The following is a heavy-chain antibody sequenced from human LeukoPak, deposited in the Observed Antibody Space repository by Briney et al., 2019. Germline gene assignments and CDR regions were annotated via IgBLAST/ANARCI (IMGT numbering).Heavy chain of an antibody. J-gene: IGHJ4*02. D-gene: IGHD3-9*01. CDR2: IYHSGST. CDR3: ARADYDILTGYYENEYYFDY. V-gene: IGHV4-38-2*02. Sequence: SETLSLTCTVSGYSIGSGYYWGWIRQPPGKGLERIGSIYHSGSTYYNPSLKSRVTISVDTSKNQFSLKLSSVTAADTAVYYCARADYDILTGYYENEYYFDYWGQGTLVTVSS. CDR1: GYSIGSGYY.